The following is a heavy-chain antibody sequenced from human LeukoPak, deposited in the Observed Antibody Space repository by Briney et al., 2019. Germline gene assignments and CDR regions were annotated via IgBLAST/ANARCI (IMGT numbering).Heavy chain of an antibody. D-gene: IGHD4-17*01. V-gene: IGHV3-23*01. CDR3: AKAPKDYGDYVVSDY. CDR1: GFTFSSYA. J-gene: IGHJ4*02. Sequence: GGSLRLSCAASGFTFSSYAMSWVRQAPGKGLEWVSAISGSGGSTYHADSVKGRFTISRDNSKNTLYLQMNSLGAEDTAVYYCAKAPKDYGDYVVSDYWGQGTLVTVSS. CDR2: ISGSGGST.